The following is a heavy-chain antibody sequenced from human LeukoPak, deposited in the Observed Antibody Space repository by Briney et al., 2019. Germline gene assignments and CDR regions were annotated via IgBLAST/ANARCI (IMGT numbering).Heavy chain of an antibody. CDR3: ARDPAPYDFWSGSTPRAFDI. D-gene: IGHD3-3*01. CDR2: INHSGST. V-gene: IGHV4-34*01. CDR1: GGSFSGYY. J-gene: IGHJ3*02. Sequence: PSETLSLTCAVYGGSFSGYYWSWIRQPPVKGLEWIGEINHSGSTNYNPSLKSRVTISVDTSKNQFSLKLRSVTAADTAVYYCARDPAPYDFWSGSTPRAFDIWGQGTMVTVSS.